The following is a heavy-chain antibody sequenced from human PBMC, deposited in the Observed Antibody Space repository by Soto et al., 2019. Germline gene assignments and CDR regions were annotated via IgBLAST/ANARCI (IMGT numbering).Heavy chain of an antibody. CDR1: GFTFSGYG. Sequence: GGSLRLSCTASGFTFSGYGIHWVRQAPGKGLEWVAVITYDGSKKFYGDSVKGRFTISRDNSKNTLYLQMDSLRDEDTAVYYCAKDHTSSWDYFDYWGQRTLVTVSS. D-gene: IGHD6-13*01. CDR2: ITYDGSKK. V-gene: IGHV3-30*18. CDR3: AKDHTSSWDYFDY. J-gene: IGHJ4*02.